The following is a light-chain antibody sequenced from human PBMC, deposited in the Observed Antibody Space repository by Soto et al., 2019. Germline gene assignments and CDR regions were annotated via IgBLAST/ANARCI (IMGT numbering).Light chain of an antibody. CDR3: QHDNSYSET. CDR1: QSIGTS. J-gene: IGKJ1*01. Sequence: IQMTPSPSSLSGSVGDRVTISCRASQSIGTSLGWYQQKPGKAPKLLIHGASSLESGVPPRFSGSGSGTEFTLTISSLQPDDSATYYCQHDNSYSETFGQGTKVDIK. V-gene: IGKV1-5*03. CDR2: GAS.